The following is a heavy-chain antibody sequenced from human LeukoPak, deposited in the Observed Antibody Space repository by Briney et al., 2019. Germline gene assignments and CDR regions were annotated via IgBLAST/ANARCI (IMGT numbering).Heavy chain of an antibody. CDR1: GFTFSSYS. D-gene: IGHD5-12*01. V-gene: IGHV3-48*01. J-gene: IGHJ5*02. Sequence: GGSLRLSCAASGFTFSSYSMNWVRQAPGKGLEWVSYISSSSSTIYYADSVKGRFTISRDNAKNSLYLQMNSLRAEDTAVYYCARVRRIGASLGWFDPWGQGTLVTVSS. CDR3: ARVRRIGASLGWFDP. CDR2: ISSSSSTI.